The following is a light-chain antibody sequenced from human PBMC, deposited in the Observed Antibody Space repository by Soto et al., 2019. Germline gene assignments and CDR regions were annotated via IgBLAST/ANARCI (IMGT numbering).Light chain of an antibody. Sequence: QSVLTQPASGSGSPGQSITISCTGSSGDIGGYNYVSWYQQHPDKAPKLMIYHVSNRPSGISSRFSGSKSGNTASLTISGLQAEDEADYYCSSYTRTTTYVFAPGPNVTVL. CDR3: SSYTRTTTYV. CDR1: SGDIGGYNY. V-gene: IGLV2-14*01. J-gene: IGLJ1*01. CDR2: HVS.